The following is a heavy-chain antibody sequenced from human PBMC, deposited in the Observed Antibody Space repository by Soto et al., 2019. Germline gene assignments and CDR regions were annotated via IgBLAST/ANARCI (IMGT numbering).Heavy chain of an antibody. D-gene: IGHD1-26*01. V-gene: IGHV4-4*07. J-gene: IGHJ6*02. Sequence: PSETLSPTCTFSCGSIISYYCSWVRQPAGKVLEWIGRIYTRGSTNYNPSLKSRVTMSVDTSKNQFSLKLSSVTDADTAVYYCARDLFAGATSDYGMDVWGQGTTVTVSS. CDR3: ARDLFAGATSDYGMDV. CDR1: CGSIISYY. CDR2: IYTRGST.